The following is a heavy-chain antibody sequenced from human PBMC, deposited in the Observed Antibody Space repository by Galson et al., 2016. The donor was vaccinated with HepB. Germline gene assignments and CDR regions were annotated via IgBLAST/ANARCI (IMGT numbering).Heavy chain of an antibody. D-gene: IGHD6-19*01. V-gene: IGHV1-24*01. CDR3: AIEYSSGWDLDH. Sequence: SVKVSCKVSGYTLSELSMHWVRQAPGKGLEWMGRSDPEDGETIYAQNFQGRVTMTEDKSTDSAYMELSSLRSEDTAMYYCAIEYSSGWDLDHWGQGTLVTVSS. CDR1: GYTLSELS. J-gene: IGHJ4*02. CDR2: SDPEDGET.